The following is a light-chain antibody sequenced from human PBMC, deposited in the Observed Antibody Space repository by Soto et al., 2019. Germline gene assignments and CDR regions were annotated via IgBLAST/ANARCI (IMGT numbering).Light chain of an antibody. CDR1: QTVLDSSNNKNY. Sequence: DIVMTQSPDSLALSLGERATINCKSSQTVLDSSNNKNYLAWYQQKPGQPPKLLIYWASTRESGVPDRFSGSGSETDFTLTISSLQAEGVALYYCQQFYRSPWTFGQGTKVEIK. J-gene: IGKJ1*01. CDR2: WAS. V-gene: IGKV4-1*01. CDR3: QQFYRSPWT.